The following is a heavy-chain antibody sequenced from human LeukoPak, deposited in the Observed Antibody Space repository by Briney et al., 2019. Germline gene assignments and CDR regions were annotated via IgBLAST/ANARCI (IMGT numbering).Heavy chain of an antibody. J-gene: IGHJ6*02. Sequence: SETLSLTCTVSGGSISSGDYYWSWIRQPPGKGLEWIGYIYHSGSSYYNPSLKSRVTISVDKSKNQFSLKLSSVTAADTAVYYCARDSGNYYDSSGYYYGMDVWGQGTTVTVSS. D-gene: IGHD3-22*01. CDR3: ARDSGNYYDSSGYYYGMDV. CDR2: IYHSGSS. CDR1: GGSISSGDYY. V-gene: IGHV4-30-4*01.